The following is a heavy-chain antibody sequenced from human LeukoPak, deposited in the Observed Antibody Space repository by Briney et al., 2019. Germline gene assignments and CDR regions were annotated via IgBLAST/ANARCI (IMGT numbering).Heavy chain of an antibody. Sequence: ASVKVSCKVSGYTLTELSMHWVRQAPGKGLEWMGGFDPEDGETIYAQKFQGRVTMTEDTSTDTAYMELSSLRSEDTAVYYCARDKGDYDSSGSLFVFGGQGTLVTVSS. CDR1: GYTLTELS. CDR2: FDPEDGET. V-gene: IGHV1-24*01. D-gene: IGHD3-22*01. CDR3: ARDKGDYDSSGSLFVF. J-gene: IGHJ4*02.